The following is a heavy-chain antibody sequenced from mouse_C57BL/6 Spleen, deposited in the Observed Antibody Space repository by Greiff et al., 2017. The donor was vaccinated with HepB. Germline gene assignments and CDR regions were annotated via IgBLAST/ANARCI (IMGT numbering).Heavy chain of an antibody. CDR2: IYPGSGST. V-gene: IGHV1-55*01. CDR1: GYTFTSYW. CDR3: ARSAYYGNYDYFDY. D-gene: IGHD2-10*01. J-gene: IGHJ2*01. Sequence: VQLQQPGAELVKPGASVKMSCKASGYTFTSYWITWVKQRPGQGLEWIGDIYPGSGSTNYNEKFKSKATLTVDTSSTTAYMQLSSLTSEDSAVYYCARSAYYGNYDYFDYWGQGTTLTVSS.